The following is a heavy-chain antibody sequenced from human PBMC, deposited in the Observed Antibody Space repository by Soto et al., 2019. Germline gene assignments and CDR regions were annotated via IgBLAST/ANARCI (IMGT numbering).Heavy chain of an antibody. CDR3: AKNWVSVAGRFHFDY. CDR2: VDYSGNS. Sequence: PSETLSLTCTVSGGSINTYYWSWIRQHPGKGLEWIGYVDYSGNSDSSPSLKSRVTISIDTSKKQVSLKLNSVTAADTAVYYCAKNWVSVAGRFHFDYWGQGIPVTVSS. CDR1: GGSINTYY. D-gene: IGHD6-19*01. J-gene: IGHJ4*02. V-gene: IGHV4-59*01.